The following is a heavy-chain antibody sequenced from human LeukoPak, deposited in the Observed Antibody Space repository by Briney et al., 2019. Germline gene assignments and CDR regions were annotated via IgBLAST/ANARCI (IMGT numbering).Heavy chain of an antibody. Sequence: ASVKVSCKASGYTFTSYGISWVRQAPGQGLEWMGWINPNSGGTNYAQKFQGRVTMTRDTSISTAYMELSRLRSDDTAVYYCARDGRDGYNSPYYFDYWGQGTLVTVSS. J-gene: IGHJ4*02. CDR3: ARDGRDGYNSPYYFDY. V-gene: IGHV1-2*02. CDR2: INPNSGGT. D-gene: IGHD5-24*01. CDR1: GYTFTSYG.